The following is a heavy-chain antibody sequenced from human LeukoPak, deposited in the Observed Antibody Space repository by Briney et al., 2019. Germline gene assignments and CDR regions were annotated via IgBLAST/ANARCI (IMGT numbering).Heavy chain of an antibody. CDR1: GYTFTSYY. CDR3: ARGGAAAGRKNWFDP. CDR2: INPSSGGT. V-gene: IGHV1-2*04. D-gene: IGHD6-13*01. J-gene: IGHJ5*02. Sequence: ASVKVSCKASGYTFTSYYMHWVRQAPGQGLEWMGWINPSSGGTNYAQKFQGWVTMTRDTSISTAYMELSRLRSDDTAVYYCARGGAAAGRKNWFDPWGQGTLVTVSS.